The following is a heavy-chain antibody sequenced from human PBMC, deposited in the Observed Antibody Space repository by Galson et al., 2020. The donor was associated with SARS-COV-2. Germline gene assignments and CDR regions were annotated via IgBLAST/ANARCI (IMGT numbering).Heavy chain of an antibody. CDR1: GFTFDDYA. J-gene: IGHJ4*02. CDR3: AKLAAAAPGDYFDY. Sequence: GGSLRLSCAASGFTFDDYAMHWVRQAPGKGLEWVSGISWNSGSIGYADSVKGRFTISRDNAKNSLYLQMNSLRAEDTALYYCAKLAAAAPGDYFDYWGKGTLVTVSS. V-gene: IGHV3-9*01. D-gene: IGHD6-13*01. CDR2: ISWNSGSI.